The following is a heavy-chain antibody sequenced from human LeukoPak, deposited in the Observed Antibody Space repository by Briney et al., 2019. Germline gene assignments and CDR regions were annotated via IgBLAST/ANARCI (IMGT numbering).Heavy chain of an antibody. J-gene: IGHJ5*02. Sequence: GGSLRLSCAASGFTFSSYAMSWVRQAPGKGLEWVSAISGSGGSTYYADSVKGRFTISRDNSKNTLYLQMNSLRAEDTAVYYCAKLPRITIFGVVNVDPWGQGTLVTVSS. V-gene: IGHV3-23*01. CDR3: AKLPRITIFGVVNVDP. CDR1: GFTFSSYA. D-gene: IGHD3-3*01. CDR2: ISGSGGST.